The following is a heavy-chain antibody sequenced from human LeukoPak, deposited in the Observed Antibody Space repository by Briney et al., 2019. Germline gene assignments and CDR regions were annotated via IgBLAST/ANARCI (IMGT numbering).Heavy chain of an antibody. V-gene: IGHV4-39*07. CDR1: GGSISSSSYY. J-gene: IGHJ4*02. Sequence: SETLSLTCTVSGGSISSSSYYWSWIRQPPGKGLEWIGEINHSGSTNYNPSLKSRVTISVDTSKNQFSLKLSSVTAADAAVYYCARARNDGPFDYWGQGTLVTVS. CDR3: ARARNDGPFDY. CDR2: INHSGST.